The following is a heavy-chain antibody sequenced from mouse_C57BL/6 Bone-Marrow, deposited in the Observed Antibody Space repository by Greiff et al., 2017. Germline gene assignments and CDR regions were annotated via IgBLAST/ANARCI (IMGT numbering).Heavy chain of an antibody. CDR1: GFTFSSYT. Sequence: EVKLMESGGGLVKPGGSLKLSCAASGFTFSSYTMSWVRQTPEKRLEWVATISGGGGNTYYPDSVKGRFTISRDNAKNTLYLQMSSLRSEDTALYYCARRYYSNYYYAMDYWGQGTSVTVSS. CDR2: ISGGGGNT. D-gene: IGHD2-5*01. J-gene: IGHJ4*01. V-gene: IGHV5-9*01. CDR3: ARRYYSNYYYAMDY.